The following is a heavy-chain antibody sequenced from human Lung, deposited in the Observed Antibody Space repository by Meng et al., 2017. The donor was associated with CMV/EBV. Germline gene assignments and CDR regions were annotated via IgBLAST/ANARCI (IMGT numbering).Heavy chain of an antibody. J-gene: IGHJ3*02. CDR2: IDPNSGDT. CDR1: RYTFTGYH. Sequence: ASXXVSCKASRYTFTGYHLHWVRQAPGQGLEWMGWIDPNSGDTNYARKFQGRVTLTRDTSISTAYLELSRLRSDDTAVYYCAVAMEAAIRFCSGTSCFLDAFDIWGQGTIVTVSS. CDR3: AVAMEAAIRFCSGTSCFLDAFDI. D-gene: IGHD2-2*01. V-gene: IGHV1-2*02.